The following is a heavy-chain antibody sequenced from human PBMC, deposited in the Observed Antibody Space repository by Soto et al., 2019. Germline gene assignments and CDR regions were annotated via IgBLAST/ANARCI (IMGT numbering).Heavy chain of an antibody. CDR2: ISHDGRVT. Sequence: QVQLVESGGGMVQPGTSLRLSCAASGFTFNSLSLHWVRQRPDKGLEWVAVISHDGRVTFYADFVKGRFTVSRDNSKNTIYLQVTSLRAEDTAVYYCAREPYGDSQYVDYWGQGTLVTVSS. D-gene: IGHD2-21*02. V-gene: IGHV3-30*04. CDR3: AREPYGDSQYVDY. CDR1: GFTFNSLS. J-gene: IGHJ4*02.